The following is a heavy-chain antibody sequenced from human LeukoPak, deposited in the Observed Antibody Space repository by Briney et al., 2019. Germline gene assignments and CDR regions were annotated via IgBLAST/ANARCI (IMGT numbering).Heavy chain of an antibody. CDR2: IYHSGST. Sequence: SEALSLTCAVSGYSISSGFYWGWIRQPPGKGLGWIGSIYHSGSTYYNPSLKSRVTISVDTSKNQFSLKLSSVTAADTAVYYCAITSTIFGVVDYWGQGTLVTVSS. CDR3: AITSTIFGVVDY. CDR1: GYSISSGFY. V-gene: IGHV4-38-2*01. D-gene: IGHD3-3*01. J-gene: IGHJ4*02.